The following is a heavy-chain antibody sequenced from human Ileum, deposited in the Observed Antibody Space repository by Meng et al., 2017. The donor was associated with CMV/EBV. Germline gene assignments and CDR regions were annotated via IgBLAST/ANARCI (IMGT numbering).Heavy chain of an antibody. Sequence: QTPLTQSAPTLLQPTQTLTLPATFSGFPLSTNGVGVGWIRQPPGKALEWLALIYWDDTKRYSPSLKSRLTISKDTSKNQVVLTMTNTDTVDTATYYCANRRGSGWYETYFDSWGQGTLVTVSS. J-gene: IGHJ4*02. CDR2: IYWDDTK. V-gene: IGHV2-5*02. CDR1: GFPLSTNGVG. CDR3: ANRRGSGWYETYFDS. D-gene: IGHD6-19*01.